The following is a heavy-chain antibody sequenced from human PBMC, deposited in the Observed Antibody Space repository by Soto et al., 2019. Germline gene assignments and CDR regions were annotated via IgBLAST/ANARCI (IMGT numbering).Heavy chain of an antibody. Sequence: VGSLRLSCAASGFSVSSNSMSWVRQAPGKGLEWVSVIHSDVTTYYADSVKGRFIISRDNSKDTLYLQMNRLRAEDTAVYYCARELSGSWYNWFDPCGQGTMVTV. V-gene: IGHV3-53*01. D-gene: IGHD5-12*01. J-gene: IGHJ5*02. CDR2: IHSDVTT. CDR1: GFSVSSNS. CDR3: ARELSGSWYNWFDP.